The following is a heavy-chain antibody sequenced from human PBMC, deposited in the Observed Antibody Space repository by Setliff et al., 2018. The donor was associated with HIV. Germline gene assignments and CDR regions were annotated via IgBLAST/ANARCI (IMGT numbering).Heavy chain of an antibody. V-gene: IGHV4-39*01. J-gene: IGHJ5*02. CDR3: ARQIWNESPGYGFDP. D-gene: IGHD3-22*01. Sequence: PSETLSLTCTVSGDSMSSDNYFWVWVRQPPGKGLEWMGNIFHSGNTYYSPSLKSRVTMSLDTSMNQFSLKLTSVTAADTAVYYCARQIWNESPGYGFDPWGQGTLVTVSS. CDR2: IFHSGNT. CDR1: GDSMSSDNYF.